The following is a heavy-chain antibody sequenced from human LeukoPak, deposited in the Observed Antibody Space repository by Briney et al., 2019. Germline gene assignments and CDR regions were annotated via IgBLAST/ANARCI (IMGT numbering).Heavy chain of an antibody. Sequence: GGSLRLSCAASGFTFSHHWLTWVRQGPGKGAEWVANIYLDGSERNYLDSVKGRFTISTHNAKNSLYLQMNSLTAEDTAVYYCARGHYGMDVWGQGTTVTVSS. CDR2: IYLDGSER. CDR1: GFTFSHHW. CDR3: ARGHYGMDV. V-gene: IGHV3-7*04. J-gene: IGHJ6*02.